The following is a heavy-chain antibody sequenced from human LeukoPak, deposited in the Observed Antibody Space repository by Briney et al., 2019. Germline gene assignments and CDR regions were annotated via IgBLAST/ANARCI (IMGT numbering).Heavy chain of an antibody. CDR1: GFTFSSYA. CDR2: ISGSGGST. J-gene: IGHJ4*02. D-gene: IGHD4-17*01. CDR3: AESHDYGEYGGLNY. V-gene: IGHV3-23*01. Sequence: GGSLRLSCAASGFTFSSYAMSWVRQAPGKGLEWVSAISGSGGSTYYADSVKGRFTISRDNSKNTLYLQMNSLRAEDTAVYYCAESHDYGEYGGLNYWGQGTLVTVSS.